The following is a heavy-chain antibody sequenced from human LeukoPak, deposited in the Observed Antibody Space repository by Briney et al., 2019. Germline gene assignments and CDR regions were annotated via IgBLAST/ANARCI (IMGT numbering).Heavy chain of an antibody. CDR3: ARISRGLRGWFDP. CDR2: ISWNSGSI. Sequence: PGRSLRLSCAASGFTFDDYAMHWVRQAPGKGLEWVSGISWNSGSIGYADSVKGRFTISRDNAKNSLYLQMNSLRAEDTAVYYCARISRGLRGWFDPWGQGTLVTVSS. CDR1: GFTFDDYA. V-gene: IGHV3-9*01. J-gene: IGHJ5*02. D-gene: IGHD2-15*01.